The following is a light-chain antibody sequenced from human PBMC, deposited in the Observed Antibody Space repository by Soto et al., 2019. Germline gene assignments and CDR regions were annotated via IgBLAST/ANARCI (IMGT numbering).Light chain of an antibody. Sequence: QSALTQPASVSGSPGQSITISCTGTSSDVGSYNLVSWYQQHPGKAPKLMIYEGSKRPSGVSNRLSGSKSGNTASLTISGLQAEDEADYYCCSYAGSSTRVVFGGGTKLTVL. J-gene: IGLJ2*01. CDR2: EGS. CDR1: SSDVGSYNL. CDR3: CSYAGSSTRVV. V-gene: IGLV2-23*01.